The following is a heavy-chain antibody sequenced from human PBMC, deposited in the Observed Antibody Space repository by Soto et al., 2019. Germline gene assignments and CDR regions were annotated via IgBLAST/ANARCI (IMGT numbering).Heavy chain of an antibody. V-gene: IGHV3-21*01. J-gene: IGHJ6*02. D-gene: IGHD2-2*01. Sequence: GGSLRLSCAASGFTCNTYNMNWVRQAPGKGLEWVSSISPSSGFIYYADSVKGRFTISRDHAKNSRYLQMNSLGAEDTAVYFCARWGVGYQLLYAMDVWGQGTTVTVSS. CDR1: GFTCNTYN. CDR3: ARWGVGYQLLYAMDV. CDR2: ISPSSGFI.